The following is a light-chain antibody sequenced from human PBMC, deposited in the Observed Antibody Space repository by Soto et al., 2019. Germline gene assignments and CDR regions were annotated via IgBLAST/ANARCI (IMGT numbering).Light chain of an antibody. V-gene: IGLV2-14*01. Sequence: QSALTQPASVSGSPGQSITISCTGTSSDVGGYNYVSWYQQHPGKAPKLMIYDVSNWPSGFSNRFSGSKSGNTASLTISGLQAEDEADYYCSSYTSSSTLGVFGTGTKLTVL. CDR2: DVS. J-gene: IGLJ1*01. CDR1: SSDVGGYNY. CDR3: SSYTSSSTLGV.